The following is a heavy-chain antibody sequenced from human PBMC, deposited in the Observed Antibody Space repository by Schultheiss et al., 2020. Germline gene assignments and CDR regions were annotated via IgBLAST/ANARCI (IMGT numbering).Heavy chain of an antibody. D-gene: IGHD2-2*01. CDR2: IYYSGST. J-gene: IGHJ5*02. Sequence: SQTLSLTCTVSGGSISSYYWSWIRQPPGKGLEWIGYIYYSGSTNYNPSLKSRVTISVDTSKNQFSLKLSSVTAADTAVYYCAREISRWFDPWGQGTLVTVSS. CDR1: GGSISSYY. V-gene: IGHV4-59*01. CDR3: AREISRWFDP.